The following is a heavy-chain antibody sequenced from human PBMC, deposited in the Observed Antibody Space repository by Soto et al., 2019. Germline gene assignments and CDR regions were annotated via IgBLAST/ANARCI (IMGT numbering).Heavy chain of an antibody. J-gene: IGHJ6*02. V-gene: IGHV1-3*01. CDR1: GYTFTSYA. D-gene: IGHD6-6*01. Sequence: ASVKVSCKASGYTFTSYAMHWVRQAPGQRLEWMGWINAGNGNTKYSQKFQGRVTITRDTSASTAYMELSSLRSEDTAVYYCARGGLIAARQIGNYYGMDVWGQGTTVTFSS. CDR2: INAGNGNT. CDR3: ARGGLIAARQIGNYYGMDV.